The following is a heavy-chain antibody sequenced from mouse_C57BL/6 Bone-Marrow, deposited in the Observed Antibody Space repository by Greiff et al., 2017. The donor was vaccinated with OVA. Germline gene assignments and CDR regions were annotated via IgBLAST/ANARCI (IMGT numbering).Heavy chain of an antibody. CDR1: GFNIKDDY. CDR2: IDPENGDT. V-gene: IGHV14-4*01. CDR3: TSDGYLYGDY. J-gene: IGHJ2*01. Sequence: EVQRVESGAELVRPGASVKLSCTASGFNIKDDYMHWVKQRPEQGLEWIGWIDPENGDTEYASKFQGKATITADTSSNTAYLQLSSLTSEDTAVYYCTSDGYLYGDYWGQGTTLTVSS. D-gene: IGHD2-3*01.